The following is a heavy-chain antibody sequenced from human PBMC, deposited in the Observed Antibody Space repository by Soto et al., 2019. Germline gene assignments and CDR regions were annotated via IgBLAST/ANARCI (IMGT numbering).Heavy chain of an antibody. CDR2: ISGAGGST. CDR3: AKGRGWELLVGQDS. D-gene: IGHD1-26*01. CDR1: GFTFSSYA. Sequence: DVHLLESGGGLVQTGGSLRLSCTASGFTFSSYAMSWVRQAPGKGLEWVSAISGAGGSTYYADSVKGRFTISRDNSKNTLYLQMNSLRAEDKAVYYCAKGRGWELLVGQDSWGQGTLVTVSS. V-gene: IGHV3-23*01. J-gene: IGHJ4*02.